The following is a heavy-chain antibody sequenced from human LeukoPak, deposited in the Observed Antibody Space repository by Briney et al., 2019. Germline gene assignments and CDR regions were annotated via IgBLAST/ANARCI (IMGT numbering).Heavy chain of an antibody. J-gene: IGHJ1*01. CDR1: GYTFTVFC. CDR3: ARDLDNYSGSGSYYNGDPLFQH. D-gene: IGHD3-10*01. Sequence: GASVKVSCKAFGYTFTVFCIHWVRQAPGQGGEWMGWLNPNSGGTNYAQNFQGRVTMTRDTSISTGYMELSRLRSDDTAVYYCARDLDNYSGSGSYYNGDPLFQHWGQGTLVTVSS. V-gene: IGHV1-2*02. CDR2: LNPNSGGT.